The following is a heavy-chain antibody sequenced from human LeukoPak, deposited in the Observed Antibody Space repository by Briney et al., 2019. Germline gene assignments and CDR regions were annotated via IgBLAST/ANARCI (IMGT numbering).Heavy chain of an antibody. CDR2: ISSASSTI. CDR3: ARADCSISSCYSYCFDY. D-gene: IGHD2-2*01. CDR1: EFTFSDYS. V-gene: IGHV3-48*04. Sequence: GGSLRLSCAASEFTFSDYSMNWVRQAPGKGLEWVSYISSASSTIYYADSVKGRFTISRDNAKNSLYLQMNSLRAEDTAVYYCARADCSISSCYSYCFDYWGQGTLVTVSS. J-gene: IGHJ4*02.